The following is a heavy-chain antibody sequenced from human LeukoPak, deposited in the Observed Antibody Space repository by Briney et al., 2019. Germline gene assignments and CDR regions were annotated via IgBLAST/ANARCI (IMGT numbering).Heavy chain of an antibody. CDR1: GFTFNTYA. CDR3: AKDQMVRGFDASDI. CDR2: ISDSGGSA. Sequence: GGSLRLSCAASGFTFNTYAMSWVRQAPGKGLEWVSAISDSGGSAYYADSVKGRFTISRDNSKNTLYLQMNSLRAEDTAVYYCAKDQMVRGFDASDIWGQGTMVTVSS. J-gene: IGHJ3*02. D-gene: IGHD3-10*01. V-gene: IGHV3-23*01.